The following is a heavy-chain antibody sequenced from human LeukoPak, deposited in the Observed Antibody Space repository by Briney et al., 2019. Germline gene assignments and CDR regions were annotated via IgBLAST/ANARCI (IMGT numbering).Heavy chain of an antibody. J-gene: IGHJ4*02. V-gene: IGHV3-48*04. CDR2: ISSSSSTI. D-gene: IGHD5-12*01. CDR1: GFTFSSYS. CDR3: ARDKAHSGYDSSSFDY. Sequence: GGSLRLSCAASGFTFSSYSMNWVRQAPGKGLEWVSYISSSSSTIYYADSVKGRFTISRDNAKNSLYLQMNSLRAEDTAVYYCARDKAHSGYDSSSFDYWGQGTLVTVSS.